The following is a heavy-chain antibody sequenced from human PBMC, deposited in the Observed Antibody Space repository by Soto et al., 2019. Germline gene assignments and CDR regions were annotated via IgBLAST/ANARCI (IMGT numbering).Heavy chain of an antibody. CDR3: ARGRASGSYYLLDY. CDR1: GDTFTTYD. CDR2: INPNSGNI. Sequence: QVQLVQSGAEVRKPGASVKVSCKASGDTFTTYDINWVRQATGHGLEWMGWINPNSGNIGYAQRFQGRVTMIRDTAIRTAYMEVSSLRSDDTAVYYCARGRASGSYYLLDYWGQGTLVTVSS. J-gene: IGHJ4*02. D-gene: IGHD3-10*01. V-gene: IGHV1-8*01.